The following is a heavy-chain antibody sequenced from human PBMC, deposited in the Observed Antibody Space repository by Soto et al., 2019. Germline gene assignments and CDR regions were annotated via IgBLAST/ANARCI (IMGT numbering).Heavy chain of an antibody. CDR2: ISYDGSNK. J-gene: IGHJ4*02. Sequence: GGSLRLSCAASGFTFSSYAMHWVRQAPGKGLEWVAVISYDGSNKYYADSVKGRFTISRDNSKNTLYLQMNSLRAEDTAVYYCARDRWLVPIVLDYWGQGTLVTVSS. D-gene: IGHD6-19*01. CDR1: GFTFSSYA. CDR3: ARDRWLVPIVLDY. V-gene: IGHV3-30-3*01.